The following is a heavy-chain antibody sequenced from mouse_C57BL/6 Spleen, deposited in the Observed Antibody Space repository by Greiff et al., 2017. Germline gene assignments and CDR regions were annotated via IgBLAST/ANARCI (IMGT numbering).Heavy chain of an antibody. Sequence: QVQLQQPGAELVKPGASVKLSCKASGYTFTSYWMHWVKQRPGQGLEWIGMIHPNSGSTNYNEKFKIKATLTVDKSSSTAYMQLSSLTSEDSAVYYCARPIYYGNYDAMDYWGQGTSVTVSS. CDR1: GYTFTSYW. CDR3: ARPIYYGNYDAMDY. V-gene: IGHV1-64*01. D-gene: IGHD2-1*01. J-gene: IGHJ4*01. CDR2: IHPNSGST.